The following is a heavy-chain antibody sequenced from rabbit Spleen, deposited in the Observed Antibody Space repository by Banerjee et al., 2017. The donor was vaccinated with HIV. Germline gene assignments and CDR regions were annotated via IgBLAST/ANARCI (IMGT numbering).Heavy chain of an antibody. Sequence: QQQLEESGGGLVKPGGTLTLSCTASGIDFSSYYYMCWVRQAPGKGLEWIACIRTSDGATYYASWAKGRFTVSKTSSTTVTLQMTSLTAADTATYFCARDPYGFYDYNTLWGPGTLVTVS. V-gene: IGHV1S45*01. CDR2: IRTSDGAT. J-gene: IGHJ4*01. D-gene: IGHD6-1*01. CDR1: GIDFSSYYY. CDR3: ARDPYGFYDYNTL.